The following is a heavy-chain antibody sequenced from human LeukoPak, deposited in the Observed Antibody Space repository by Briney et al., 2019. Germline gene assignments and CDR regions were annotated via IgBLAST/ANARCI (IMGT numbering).Heavy chain of an antibody. Sequence: ASVKVSCKASGYTFTGYYMHWVRQAPGQGLEWMGWISAYNGNTNYAQKLQGRVTMTTDTSTSTAYMELSSLRSEDTAVYYCAAVLAAAGTLGDFDYWGQGTLVTVSS. D-gene: IGHD6-13*01. CDR3: AAVLAAAGTLGDFDY. V-gene: IGHV1-18*04. CDR2: ISAYNGNT. CDR1: GYTFTGYY. J-gene: IGHJ4*02.